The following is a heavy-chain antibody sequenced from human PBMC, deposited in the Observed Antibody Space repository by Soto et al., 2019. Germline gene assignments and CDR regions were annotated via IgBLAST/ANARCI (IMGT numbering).Heavy chain of an antibody. CDR1: GFTFGSRA. V-gene: IGHV3-23*01. CDR2: ITDSGGDT. J-gene: IGHJ4*02. CDR3: ARGSKESYPGSRIFDF. D-gene: IGHD3-10*01. Sequence: GGSLRLSCVASGFTFGSRAMSWVRQAPGEGLEWVSTITDSGGDTKYADSVRGRFTISRDNSKNTLYLQMSSLRAEDSAVYYCARGSKESYPGSRIFDFWGRGPLVTVSS.